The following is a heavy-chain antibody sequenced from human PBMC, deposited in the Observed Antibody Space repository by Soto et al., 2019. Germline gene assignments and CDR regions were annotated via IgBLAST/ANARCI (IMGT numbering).Heavy chain of an antibody. J-gene: IGHJ6*02. D-gene: IGHD4-17*01. CDR1: GFTFSSYG. CDR3: AKDGYGDYVRDYYGMDV. CDR2: ISYDGSNK. V-gene: IGHV3-30*18. Sequence: QVQLVESGGGVVQPGRSLRLSCAASGFTFSSYGMHWVRQAPGKGLEWVAVISYDGSNKYYADSVKGRFTISRDNSKNTLYLQMNSLRAEDTAVYYCAKDGYGDYVRDYYGMDVWGQGTTVTVSS.